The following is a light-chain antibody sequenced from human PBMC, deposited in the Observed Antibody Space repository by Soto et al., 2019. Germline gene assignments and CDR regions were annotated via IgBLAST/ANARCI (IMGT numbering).Light chain of an antibody. CDR1: NIGRKI. Sequence: SYELTQPPSVAVAPGQTARISCGGNNIGRKIVHWYQQKPGRAPVVVVYDDSDRPSGIPERFSGANSGDTATLTISRVEAGDEADYYCHVWDSSSVHYNFGTGTKVTV. V-gene: IGLV3-21*02. CDR2: DDS. J-gene: IGLJ1*01. CDR3: HVWDSSSVHYN.